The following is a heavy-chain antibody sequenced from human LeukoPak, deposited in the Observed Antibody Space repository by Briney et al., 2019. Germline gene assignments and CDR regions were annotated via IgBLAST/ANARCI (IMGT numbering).Heavy chain of an antibody. CDR2: IYSSGST. D-gene: IGHD6-6*01. V-gene: IGHV3-53*04. Sequence: PGGSLRLSCAASGFSVSSDYINWFRQAPGKGVEWVSVIYSSGSTYYADSVEGRFTISRHTSENTLYLHMNNLRPEDTAVYYCVRATSSLAFDIWGQGTEVTVSS. J-gene: IGHJ3*02. CDR3: VRATSSLAFDI. CDR1: GFSVSSDY.